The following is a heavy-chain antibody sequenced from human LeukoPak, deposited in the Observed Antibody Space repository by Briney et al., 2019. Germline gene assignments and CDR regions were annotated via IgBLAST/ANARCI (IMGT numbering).Heavy chain of an antibody. J-gene: IGHJ4*02. CDR1: GFTFSSDA. CDR3: AKLDYYDTH. Sequence: LPGGSLRLSCAASGFTFSSDAMSWVRQAPGKGLEWVSSITGSSASTYYADSVKGRFTISRDNSKNTLYLQMNSLRAEDTAVYFCAKLDYYDTHWGQGTLVTVSS. D-gene: IGHD3-22*01. V-gene: IGHV3-23*01. CDR2: ITGSSAST.